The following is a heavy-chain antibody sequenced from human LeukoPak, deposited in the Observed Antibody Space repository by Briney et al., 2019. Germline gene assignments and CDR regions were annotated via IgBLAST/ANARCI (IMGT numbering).Heavy chain of an antibody. D-gene: IGHD6-19*01. CDR2: ISWNSGSI. V-gene: IGHV3-9*01. J-gene: IGHJ4*02. CDR3: AKDATYSSGWTDY. Sequence: PRGSLRLCCAASGFTFSNYWMHWVRQAPGKGLEWVSGISWNSGSIGYADSVKGRFTISRDNAKNSLYLQMNSLRVEDTALYYCAKDATYSSGWTDYWGQGTLVTVSS. CDR1: GFTFSNYW.